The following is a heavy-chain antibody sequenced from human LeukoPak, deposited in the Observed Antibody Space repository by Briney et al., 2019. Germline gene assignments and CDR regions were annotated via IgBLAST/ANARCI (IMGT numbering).Heavy chain of an antibody. D-gene: IGHD3-3*01. Sequence: ASVKVSCKASGYTLTDYYLHWVRQAPGQGLKWMGWINPNSGATDYAQSFQARVTMTRDTSIGSGYMELTGLESDDTAVYYCAKDRGFLEWLLYFDYWGQGTLVTVSS. J-gene: IGHJ4*02. CDR2: INPNSGAT. V-gene: IGHV1-2*02. CDR1: GYTLTDYY. CDR3: AKDRGFLEWLLYFDY.